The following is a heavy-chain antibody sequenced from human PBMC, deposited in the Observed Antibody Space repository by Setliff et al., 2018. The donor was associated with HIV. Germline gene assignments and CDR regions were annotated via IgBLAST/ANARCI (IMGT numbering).Heavy chain of an antibody. Sequence: SETLSLTCSVSGDSVSSRSYYWSWIRQPPGKGLEWIGYIYYSGSTNYNPSLKSRVTISVDTSKNHFSLKLRSVTAADTAVYYCAQLGMVDDFDYWGQGTLVTVSS. CDR3: AQLGMVDDFDY. CDR1: GDSVSSRSYY. V-gene: IGHV4-61*03. J-gene: IGHJ4*02. CDR2: IYYSGST. D-gene: IGHD1-1*01.